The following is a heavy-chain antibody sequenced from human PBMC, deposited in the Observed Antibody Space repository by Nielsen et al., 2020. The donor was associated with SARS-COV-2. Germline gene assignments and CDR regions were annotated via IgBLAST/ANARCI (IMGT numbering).Heavy chain of an antibody. J-gene: IGHJ6*02. D-gene: IGHD3-10*01. CDR1: GFTFNNYA. Sequence: GESLKISCAASGFTFNNYAMSWVRQAPGKGLEWVSGITGSGDNTYYADSVKGRFTISRDNSKNTLHLQMNSLRAEDTAVYYCARGMVRGSVSGMDVWGQGTTVTVSS. CDR3: ARGMVRGSVSGMDV. CDR2: ITGSGDNT. V-gene: IGHV3-23*01.